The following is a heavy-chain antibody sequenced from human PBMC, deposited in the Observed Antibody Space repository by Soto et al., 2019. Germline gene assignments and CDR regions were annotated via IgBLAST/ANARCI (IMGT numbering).Heavy chain of an antibody. CDR2: ISGGGGPT. J-gene: IGHJ4*02. Sequence: EVQLLESGGGLVQPGGSLRLSCVASGVTFSIYAMSWVRQAPGKGLEWVSTISGGGGPTYYADSVKGRFTSSRDNSKNTLYLQMNSLRAEDTALSYCAKIRDSWTDYWGQGPLVTVSS. V-gene: IGHV3-23*01. CDR3: AKIRDSWTDY. CDR1: GVTFSIYA. D-gene: IGHD1-26*01.